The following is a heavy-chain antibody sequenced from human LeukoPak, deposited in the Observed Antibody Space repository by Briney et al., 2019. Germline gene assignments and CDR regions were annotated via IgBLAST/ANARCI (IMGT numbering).Heavy chain of an antibody. CDR1: GGPFSGYY. D-gene: IGHD4-23*01. J-gene: IGHJ2*01. CDR2: INHSGST. CDR3: ARGRSTTVVTSSYWYFDL. V-gene: IGHV4-34*01. Sequence: SETLSLTCAVYGGPFSGYYWSWIRQPPGKGLEWIGEINHSGSTNYNPSLKSRVTISVDTSKNQFSLKLSSVTAADTAVYYCARGRSTTVVTSSYWYFDLWGRGTLVTVSS.